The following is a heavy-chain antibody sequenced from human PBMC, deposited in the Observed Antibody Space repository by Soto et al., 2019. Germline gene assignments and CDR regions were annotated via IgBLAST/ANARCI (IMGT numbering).Heavy chain of an antibody. V-gene: IGHV6-1*01. CDR3: ARYRCSSTSCYTRGTDAYDI. CDR2: TYYRSKWYN. CDR1: GDSVSSNSAA. J-gene: IGHJ3*02. Sequence: PSQTLSLTCAISGDSVSSNSAAWNWIRQSPARGLEWLGRTYYRSKWYNDYAVSVKSRITINPDTSKNQFSRQLNSVTPEDTAVYYCARYRCSSTSCYTRGTDAYDIWGQGTMVNVSS. D-gene: IGHD2-2*02.